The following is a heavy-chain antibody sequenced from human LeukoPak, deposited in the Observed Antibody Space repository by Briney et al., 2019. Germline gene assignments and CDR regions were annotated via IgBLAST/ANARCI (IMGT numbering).Heavy chain of an antibody. CDR1: GGSFSGYY. D-gene: IGHD3-9*01. CDR3: ARARRYFDWLYPWFDP. J-gene: IGHJ5*02. CDR2: INHSGST. V-gene: IGHV4-34*01. Sequence: PSETLSLTCAVYGGSFSGYYWSWIRQPPGKGLEWIGGINHSGSTNYNPSLKSRVTISVDTSKNQFSLKLGSVTAADTAVYYCARARRYFDWLYPWFDPWGQGTLVTVSS.